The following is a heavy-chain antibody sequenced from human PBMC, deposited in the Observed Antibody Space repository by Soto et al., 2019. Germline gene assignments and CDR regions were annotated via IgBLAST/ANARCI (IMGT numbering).Heavy chain of an antibody. CDR1: GYSFTSYW. V-gene: IGHV5-51*01. Sequence: GESLKISCKGSGYSFTSYWIGWVRQMPGKGLEWMGIIYPGDSDTRYSPSFQGQVTISADKSISTAYLQWSSLKASGTAMYYCARHYGPYAPEILWFGELLLDYWGQGTLVTVSS. CDR3: ARHYGPYAPEILWFGELLLDY. J-gene: IGHJ4*02. CDR2: IYPGDSDT. D-gene: IGHD3-10*01.